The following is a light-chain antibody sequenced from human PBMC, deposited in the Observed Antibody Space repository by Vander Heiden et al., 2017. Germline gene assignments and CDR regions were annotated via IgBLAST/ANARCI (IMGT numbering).Light chain of an antibody. V-gene: IGKV4-1*01. CDR1: QSVLYSSNNKNY. CDR2: WAS. J-gene: IGKJ1*01. CDR3: LQDVNTPRS. Sequence: DIVMTQSPESLAVSLGERATINCKSSQSVLYSSNNKNYLAWYQQKPGQPPKLLIYWASTRESGVPDRFSGSGSGTDFTLTISSLQAEDVAVYFCLQDVNTPRSFGQGTKVEIK.